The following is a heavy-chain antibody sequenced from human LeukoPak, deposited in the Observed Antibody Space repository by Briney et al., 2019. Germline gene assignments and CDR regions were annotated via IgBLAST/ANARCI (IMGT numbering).Heavy chain of an antibody. Sequence: PSETLSLTCAVYGGSFSSYYWSWIRQPPGKGLEWIGEISHSGDTNYNPSLKSRVTISVDTSKNQFSLKLRSVTAADTAVYYCARLRDSGWYKSPPDYWGQGTLVTVSS. CDR3: ARLRDSGWYKSPPDY. CDR1: GGSFSSYY. CDR2: ISHSGDT. V-gene: IGHV4-34*01. J-gene: IGHJ4*02. D-gene: IGHD6-19*01.